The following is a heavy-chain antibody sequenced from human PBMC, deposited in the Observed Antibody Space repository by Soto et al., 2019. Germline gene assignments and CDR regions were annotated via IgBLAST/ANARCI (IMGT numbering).Heavy chain of an antibody. Sequence: GGSLRLSCAASGFTFSSYAMSWVHQAPGKGLEWVSAISGSGGSTYYADSVKGRFTISRDNSKNTLYLQMNSLRAEDTAVYYCAKDLTMIVVVISPYDYWGQGTLVTVSS. J-gene: IGHJ4*02. CDR1: GFTFSSYA. CDR2: ISGSGGST. V-gene: IGHV3-23*01. CDR3: AKDLTMIVVVISPYDY. D-gene: IGHD3-22*01.